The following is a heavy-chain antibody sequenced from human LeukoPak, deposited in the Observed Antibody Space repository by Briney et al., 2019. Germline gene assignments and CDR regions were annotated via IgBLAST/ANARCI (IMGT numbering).Heavy chain of an antibody. CDR1: GFTVSTNY. J-gene: IGHJ5*02. CDR2: IYSGDST. V-gene: IGHV3-53*01. CDR3: ARDLTSLSSGSYGGS. D-gene: IGHD1-26*01. Sequence: GGSLRLSCAASGFTVSTNYMSWVRQAPGKGLEWVSVIYSGDSTYYAGSVKGRFTISRDNSKNTLYLQMNSLRAEDTAVYYCARDLTSLSSGSYGGSWGQGTLVTVSS.